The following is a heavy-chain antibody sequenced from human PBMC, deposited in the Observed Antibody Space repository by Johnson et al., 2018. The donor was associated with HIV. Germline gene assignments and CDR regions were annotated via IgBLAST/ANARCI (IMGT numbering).Heavy chain of an antibody. V-gene: IGHV3-30-3*01. D-gene: IGHD2-15*01. J-gene: IGHJ3*02. CDR1: GFTLSSYA. Sequence: QVQLVESGGGVVRPGRSLRVSCVASGFTLSSYAMHWVRQAPGKGLEWVAVVSYDGSNKYYADSVKGRFTISRDNAKNTLYLQMNSLRAEDTAVYYCARGDGSSRDAFDIWGQGTMVTVSS. CDR2: VSYDGSNK. CDR3: ARGDGSSRDAFDI.